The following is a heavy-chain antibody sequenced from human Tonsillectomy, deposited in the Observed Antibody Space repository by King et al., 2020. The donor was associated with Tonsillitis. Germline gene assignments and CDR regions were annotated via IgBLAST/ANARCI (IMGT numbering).Heavy chain of an antibody. CDR1: NGSISSYY. CDR3: ARETWAKSDGGLQYYFDY. J-gene: IGHJ4*02. D-gene: IGHD2-21*01. V-gene: IGHV4-59*01. CDR2: IYYSGST. Sequence: QLQESGPGLVKPSETLSLTCTVSNGSISSYYWSWIRQPPGKGLEWIGYIYYSGSTKYNPSLKSRVTISVDSSKNQFSLNLYSVTAADTAVYYCARETWAKSDGGLQYYFDYWGQGTLVTVSS.